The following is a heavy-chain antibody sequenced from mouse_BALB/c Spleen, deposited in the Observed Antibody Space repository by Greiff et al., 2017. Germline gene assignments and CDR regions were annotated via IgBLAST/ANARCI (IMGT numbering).Heavy chain of an antibody. J-gene: IGHJ4*01. CDR2: IDPANGNT. V-gene: IGHV14-3*02. D-gene: IGHD2-2*01. Sequence: EVQLQQSGAELVKPGASVKLSCTASGFTIKDTYMHWVKQRPEQGLEWIGRIDPANGNTKYDPKFQGKATITADTSSNTAYKLLSSLTSEDTAVYYCAGGYGGGDAVDYWGQGTSVTVSS. CDR3: AGGYGGGDAVDY. CDR1: GFTIKDTY.